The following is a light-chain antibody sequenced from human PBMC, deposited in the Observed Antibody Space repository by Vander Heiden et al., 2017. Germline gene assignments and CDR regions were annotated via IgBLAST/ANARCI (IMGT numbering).Light chain of an antibody. CDR2: WAS. CDR3: QQYDSTPYT. V-gene: IGKV4-1*01. Sequence: DIVMTQSPHSLAVSLGERATINCKSSQSVLYSSNNKNYLAWYQQKPGQPPKLLIYWASTRESGVPDRFSGSGSGTDFTLTISSRQAEDVAVYYCQQYDSTPYTFGQGTKLEIK. J-gene: IGKJ2*01. CDR1: QSVLYSSNNKNY.